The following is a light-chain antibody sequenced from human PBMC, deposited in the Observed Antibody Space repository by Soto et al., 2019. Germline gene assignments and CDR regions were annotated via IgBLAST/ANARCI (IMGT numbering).Light chain of an antibody. CDR3: FSYTTSSAPYV. CDR2: EDS. Sequence: QSALTQPASVSGSPGQSITISCTGTTSDVGGYNYVSWYQQHPGKAPKLMIYEDSNRPSGVSNRFSGSKSGNTASLTISGLQAEDEAAYYCFSYTTSSAPYVFGTGTKLTVL. J-gene: IGLJ1*01. CDR1: TSDVGGYNY. V-gene: IGLV2-14*01.